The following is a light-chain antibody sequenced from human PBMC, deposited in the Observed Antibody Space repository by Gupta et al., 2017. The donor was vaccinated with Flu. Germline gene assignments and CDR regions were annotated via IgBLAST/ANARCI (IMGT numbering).Light chain of an antibody. Sequence: DTVLTQSPATLSLSPGERATLSCRASRSVKSYLAWYQQKPGQAPRLLIYDAPTRATGVPARFSGSGSGTDFTLTISSLEPEDFAVYYCQQRSTFGQGTRLEIK. CDR3: QQRST. J-gene: IGKJ5*01. CDR1: RSVKSY. V-gene: IGKV3-11*01. CDR2: DAP.